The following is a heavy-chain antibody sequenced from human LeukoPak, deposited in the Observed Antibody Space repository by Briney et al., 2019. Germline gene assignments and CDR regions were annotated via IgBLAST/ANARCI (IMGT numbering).Heavy chain of an antibody. CDR1: GYTFTSYA. Sequence: GASVKVSCKASGYTFTSYAMHWVRQAPGQRLEWMGWINAGNGNTKYSQEFQGRVTITRDTSASTAYMELSSLRSEDMAVYYCARGVTVVLGHYYYFMDVWGKGTTVTVSS. J-gene: IGHJ6*03. CDR2: INAGNGNT. V-gene: IGHV1-3*03. CDR3: ARGVTVVLGHYYYFMDV. D-gene: IGHD2-15*01.